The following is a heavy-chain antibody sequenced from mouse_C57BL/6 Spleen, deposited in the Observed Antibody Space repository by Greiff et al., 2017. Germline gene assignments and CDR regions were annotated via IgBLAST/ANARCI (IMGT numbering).Heavy chain of an antibody. Sequence: VQLQQSGAELVKPGASVKISCKASGYAFSSYWMNWVKQRPGKGLEWIGQIYPGDGDTNYNGKFKGKATLTADNSSSTAYMQLSSLTSEDSAVYFCARTTTRHYYAMDYWGQGTSVTVSA. V-gene: IGHV1-80*01. CDR3: ARTTTRHYYAMDY. CDR2: IYPGDGDT. J-gene: IGHJ4*01. D-gene: IGHD1-1*01. CDR1: GYAFSSYW.